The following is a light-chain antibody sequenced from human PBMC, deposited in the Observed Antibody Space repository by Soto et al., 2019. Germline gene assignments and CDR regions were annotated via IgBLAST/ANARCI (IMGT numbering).Light chain of an antibody. V-gene: IGLV1-47*02. J-gene: IGLJ3*02. CDR2: SVN. CDR3: ATWDDSLTGRV. CDR1: TSNIGSNY. Sequence: QLVLTQAPSASGTPGQRVTISCSGSTSNIGSNYIYWFQQLPGTAPKLLIYSVNQRPSGVPDQLFGSKSGTFASLAISGLRSDDEADYYCATWDDSLTGRVFGGGTKLTVL.